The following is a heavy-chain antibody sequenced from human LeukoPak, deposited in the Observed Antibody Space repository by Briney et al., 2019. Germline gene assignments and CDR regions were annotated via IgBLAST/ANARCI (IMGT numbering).Heavy chain of an antibody. Sequence: PGGSLRLSCAVSGFAFGSEAMSWVRQSPSRGLEWVAAISPGGGTTYYADYVKGRFIISRDNSNNTLFVQMNSLRAEDTAVYYCAKDHGYSGYVFQAVAGPPYGMDVWGQGTTVTVSS. J-gene: IGHJ6*02. CDR1: GFAFGSEA. V-gene: IGHV3-23*01. CDR2: ISPGGGTT. CDR3: AKDHGYSGYVFQAVAGPPYGMDV. D-gene: IGHD5-12*01.